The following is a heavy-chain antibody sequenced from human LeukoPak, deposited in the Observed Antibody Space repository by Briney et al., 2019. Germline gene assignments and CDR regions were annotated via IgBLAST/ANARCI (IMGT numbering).Heavy chain of an antibody. CDR1: GGSFSGYY. Sequence: SETLSLTCAVYGGSFSGYYWSWIRQPPGKGLEWIGEINHSGSTNYNPSLKSRVTISVDTSKNQFSLKLSSVTAADTAVYYCARGPLGYCSSTSCSRHKNWFDPWGQGTLVTVSS. CDR3: ARGPLGYCSSTSCSRHKNWFDP. CDR2: INHSGST. D-gene: IGHD2-2*01. V-gene: IGHV4-34*01. J-gene: IGHJ5*02.